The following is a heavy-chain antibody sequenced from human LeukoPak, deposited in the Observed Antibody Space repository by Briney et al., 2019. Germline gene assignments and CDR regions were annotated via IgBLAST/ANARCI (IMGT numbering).Heavy chain of an antibody. J-gene: IGHJ6*03. D-gene: IGHD2-2*01. Sequence: TGGSLRLSCAASGFTFSSYAMHWVRQAPGKGLEWVAVISYDGSNKYYADSVKGRFTISRDNSKNTLYLQINSLRAEDTAVYYCARDQGRCSSTSCSLLKYYYYYMEVWGKGTTVTVSS. CDR1: GFTFSSYA. CDR3: ARDQGRCSSTSCSLLKYYYYYMEV. V-gene: IGHV3-30*01. CDR2: ISYDGSNK.